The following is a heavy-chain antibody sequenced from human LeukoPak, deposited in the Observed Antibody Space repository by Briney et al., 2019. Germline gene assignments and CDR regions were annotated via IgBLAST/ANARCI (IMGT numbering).Heavy chain of an antibody. CDR3: VPTDSSGLD. CDR1: GFTFSHYW. J-gene: IGHJ4*02. V-gene: IGHV3-74*01. CDR2: TNTDGSST. Sequence: GGSLRLSCEASGFTFSHYWMHWVRRAPGKGLVWVSRTNTDGSSTTYVDSVKGRFTISRDNAKNTMYLQMNSLRAEDTAVYYCVPTDSSGLDWGQGTLVTVSS. D-gene: IGHD3-22*01.